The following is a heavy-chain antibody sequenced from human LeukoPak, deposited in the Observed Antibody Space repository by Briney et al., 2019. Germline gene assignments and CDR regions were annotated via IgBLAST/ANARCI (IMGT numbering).Heavy chain of an antibody. D-gene: IGHD1-26*01. Sequence: SVKVSCKASGGTFSSYAISWVRQAPGQGLEWMGRIIPILGIANYAQKFQGRVTITADKSTSTAYMELSSLRSEDTAVYYCARDVTARAWSGSCDYWGQGTLVTVSS. J-gene: IGHJ4*02. CDR3: ARDVTARAWSGSCDY. V-gene: IGHV1-69*04. CDR2: IIPILGIA. CDR1: GGTFSSYA.